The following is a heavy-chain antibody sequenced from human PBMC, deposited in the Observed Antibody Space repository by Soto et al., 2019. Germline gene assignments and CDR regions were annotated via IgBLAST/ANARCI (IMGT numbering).Heavy chain of an antibody. J-gene: IGHJ3*02. CDR1: GGTFSSYA. V-gene: IGHV1-69*01. D-gene: IGHD1-26*01. Sequence: VNVSCKASGGTFSSYAISWVRQAPGQGLEWMGGIIPIFGTANYAQKFQGRVTITADESTSTAYMELSSLRSEDTAVYYCARAYLKWELLRPRDAFDIWGQGTMVTVSS. CDR3: ARAYLKWELLRPRDAFDI. CDR2: IIPIFGTA.